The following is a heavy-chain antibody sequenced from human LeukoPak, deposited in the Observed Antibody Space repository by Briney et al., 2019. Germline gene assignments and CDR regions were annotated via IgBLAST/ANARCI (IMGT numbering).Heavy chain of an antibody. CDR3: ARKPRYCSGGNCYFFDY. D-gene: IGHD2-15*01. Sequence: ASVKVSCKASGYTFTDYYIHWVRQAPGQGLEWMGWINPDSGGTNSPQKFQGRVTLTRDTSISTAYMELSSLRSDDTAVYYCARKPRYCSGGNCYFFDYWGQGTLVTVSS. V-gene: IGHV1-2*02. CDR2: INPDSGGT. CDR1: GYTFTDYY. J-gene: IGHJ4*02.